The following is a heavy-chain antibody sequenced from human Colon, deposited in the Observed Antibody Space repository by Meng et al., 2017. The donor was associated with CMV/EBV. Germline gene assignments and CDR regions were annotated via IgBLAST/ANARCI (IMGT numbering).Heavy chain of an antibody. CDR3: AREPPLGGYFDY. Sequence: CKASGYTFTSHAIHWVRQAPGQKLEWMGWVDCGNGNTKYSQKFQDRVIITRDTSATTVYMELSSLKSEDTAVYYCAREPPLGGYFDYWGQGTLVTVSS. CDR1: GYTFTSHA. J-gene: IGHJ4*02. D-gene: IGHD2-15*01. V-gene: IGHV1-3*01. CDR2: VDCGNGNT.